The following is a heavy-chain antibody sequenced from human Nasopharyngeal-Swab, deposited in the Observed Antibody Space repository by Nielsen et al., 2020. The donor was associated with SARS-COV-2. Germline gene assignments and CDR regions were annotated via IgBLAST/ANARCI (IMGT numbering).Heavy chain of an antibody. CDR2: IDTDGTIT. V-gene: IGHV3-74*01. J-gene: IGHJ4*02. Sequence: GESLKISCAASGFTFSTYWMHWVRQPPGKGLLWVSRIDTDGTITDYADSVKGRFTISRDNAKNTLYLQMNSLRAEDTAVYYCARDGDDYGDFYFDYWGQGTLVTVSS. D-gene: IGHD4-17*01. CDR3: ARDGDDYGDFYFDY. CDR1: GFTFSTYW.